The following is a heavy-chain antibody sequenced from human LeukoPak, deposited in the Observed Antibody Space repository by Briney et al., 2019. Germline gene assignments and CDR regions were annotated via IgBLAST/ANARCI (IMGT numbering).Heavy chain of an antibody. CDR2: TFPGGSDT. J-gene: IGHJ5*02. Sequence: GESLKISCKASEYSFTTYWIGWVRQMPGKGLEWMGITFPGGSDTKYSPPFQGLVTMSADRSISTAYLQWNSLKASDTAMYYCARQGIWFGDLNNWFDPWGQGTLVTVSS. CDR3: ARQGIWFGDLNNWFDP. D-gene: IGHD3-10*01. CDR1: EYSFTTYW. V-gene: IGHV5-51*01.